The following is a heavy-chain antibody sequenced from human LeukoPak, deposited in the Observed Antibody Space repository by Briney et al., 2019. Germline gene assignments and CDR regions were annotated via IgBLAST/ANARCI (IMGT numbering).Heavy chain of an antibody. CDR2: ISGSGGST. D-gene: IGHD6-13*01. V-gene: IGHV3-23*01. J-gene: IGHJ4*02. Sequence: GGSLRLSCAASGFIFSSYAMSWVRQAPGKGLEWVSAISGSGGSTYYADSVKGRFTISRDNSKNTLYLQTNSLRAEDTAVYYCAKDLGIYSSSWYDYWGQGTLVTVSS. CDR3: AKDLGIYSSSWYDY. CDR1: GFIFSSYA.